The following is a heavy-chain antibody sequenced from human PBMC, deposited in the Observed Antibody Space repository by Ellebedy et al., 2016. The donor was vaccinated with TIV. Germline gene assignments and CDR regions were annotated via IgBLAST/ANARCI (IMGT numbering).Heavy chain of an antibody. Sequence: GESLKISCAASGLTFSSHAMSWVRQAPGKGLEWVSSITESGGNTYYADSVKGRFTISRDNSKDTLFLQMNSLRAEDMAIYFSARDPVGVGPAFDVWGQGTMVTVSS. D-gene: IGHD4-23*01. V-gene: IGHV3-23*01. CDR3: ARDPVGVGPAFDV. CDR2: ITESGGNT. CDR1: GLTFSSHA. J-gene: IGHJ3*01.